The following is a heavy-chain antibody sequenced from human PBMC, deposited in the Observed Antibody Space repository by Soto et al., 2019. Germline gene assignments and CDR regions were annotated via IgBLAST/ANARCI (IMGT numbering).Heavy chain of an antibody. CDR2: ISGSGDST. CDR3: ARNSDVCPFDY. V-gene: IGHV3-23*01. J-gene: IGHJ4*02. D-gene: IGHD2-21*01. Sequence: GGSLRLSCAVSGFTFCSHAMSGVRQAPGKGLEWVSAISGSGDSTYYADSVKGRFTISRDNSKNTLYLQMNSLRAEDTAVYYCARNSDVCPFDYWGQGTLVTVSS. CDR1: GFTFCSHA.